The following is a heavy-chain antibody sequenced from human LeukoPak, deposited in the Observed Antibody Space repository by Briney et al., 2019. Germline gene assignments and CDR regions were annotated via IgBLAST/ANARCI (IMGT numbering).Heavy chain of an antibody. CDR3: AKDRIGVAAPKAYFDY. CDR2: ISSSSTYI. J-gene: IGHJ4*02. D-gene: IGHD6-19*01. Sequence: GGSLRLSCAASGFTFSNYSMTWVRQAPGKGLEWVSSISSSSTYIYYADSVKGRFTISRDNAKNSLYLQMNSLRAEDTAVYYCAKDRIGVAAPKAYFDYWGQGTLVTVSS. V-gene: IGHV3-21*06. CDR1: GFTFSNYS.